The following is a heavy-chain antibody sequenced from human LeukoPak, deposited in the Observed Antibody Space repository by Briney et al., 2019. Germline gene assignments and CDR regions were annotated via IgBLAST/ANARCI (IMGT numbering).Heavy chain of an antibody. Sequence: PGGSLRLSCAASGFTVITNDVTWVRQAPGKGLEWVSVLYSDGNTKYADSVQGRFTISRDNSKNTLYLVMNSLSPDDTAVYYCARGVEPLAANTLAYWGQGTLVTVSS. D-gene: IGHD1-14*01. CDR1: GFTVITND. J-gene: IGHJ4*02. CDR3: ARGVEPLAANTLAY. V-gene: IGHV3-53*01. CDR2: LYSDGNT.